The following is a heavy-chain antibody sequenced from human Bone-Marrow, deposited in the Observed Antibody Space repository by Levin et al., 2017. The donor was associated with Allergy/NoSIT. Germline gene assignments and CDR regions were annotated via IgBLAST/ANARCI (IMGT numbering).Heavy chain of an antibody. Sequence: GGSLRLSCAASGFTFSNAWMSWVRQAPGKGLEWVGRIKSKTDGGTTDYAAPVKGRFTISRDDSKNTLYLQMNSLKTEDTAVYYCTTDHVKIALLRYFDWEGTFDYWGQGTLVTVSS. CDR2: IKSKTDGGTT. CDR1: GFTFSNAW. D-gene: IGHD3-9*01. J-gene: IGHJ4*02. CDR3: TTDHVKIALLRYFDWEGTFDY. V-gene: IGHV3-15*01.